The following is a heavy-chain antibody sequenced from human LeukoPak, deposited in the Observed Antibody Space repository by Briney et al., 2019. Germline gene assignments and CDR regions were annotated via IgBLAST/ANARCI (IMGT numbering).Heavy chain of an antibody. J-gene: IGHJ6*03. V-gene: IGHV1-2*02. Sequence: ASVKVSCKPSGYTFTGYYMHWVRQAPGQGLEWMGWINPNSGVTNYAQKFQGRVTMTRDTSISTAYMDLSRLRSEDMAVYYCARAPTGFAYYYYMDVWGKGTTVTISS. CDR2: INPNSGVT. CDR3: ARAPTGFAYYYYMDV. CDR1: GYTFTGYY. D-gene: IGHD1-1*01.